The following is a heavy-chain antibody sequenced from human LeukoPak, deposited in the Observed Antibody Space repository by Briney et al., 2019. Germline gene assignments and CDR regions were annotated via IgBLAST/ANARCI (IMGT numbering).Heavy chain of an antibody. V-gene: IGHV3-15*01. Sequence: GGSLRLSCAASGFTFSNTWWNWVCQALGQGREGVGRIKSIIGGGTTDYASPVKGRFTVSRDDSIHTLYLQVSSLKTEDTAVFHCAAQGGTGDLRYWGQGTLVTVSS. CDR2: IKSIIGGGTT. CDR3: AAQGGTGDLRY. J-gene: IGHJ4*02. CDR1: GFTFSNTW. D-gene: IGHD4-17*01.